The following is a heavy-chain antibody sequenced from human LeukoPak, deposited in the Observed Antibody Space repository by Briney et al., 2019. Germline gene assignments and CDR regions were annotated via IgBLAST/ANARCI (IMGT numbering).Heavy chain of an antibody. CDR3: ARGSYDSSGYYLNWFDP. V-gene: IGHV4-59*01. CDR1: GGSISSYY. CDR2: IYYSGST. Sequence: SETLSLTCTVSGGSISSYYWSWIRQPPGKGLEWIGYIYYSGSTNHNPSLKSRVTISVDTSKNQFSLKLSSVTAADTAVYYCARGSYDSSGYYLNWFDPWGQGTLVTVSS. J-gene: IGHJ5*02. D-gene: IGHD3-22*01.